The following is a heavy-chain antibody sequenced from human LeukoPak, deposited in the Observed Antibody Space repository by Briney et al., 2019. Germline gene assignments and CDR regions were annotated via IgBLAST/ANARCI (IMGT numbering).Heavy chain of an antibody. D-gene: IGHD3-10*01. J-gene: IGHJ4*02. CDR1: GFTFSNYG. V-gene: IGHV3-30*19. CDR2: ISYDGSNE. Sequence: GGSLRLSCAASGFTFSNYGMHWVRQAPGKGLECVAVISYDGSNEYYADSVKGRFTISRDNSKNTLYLQMNSLRSEDTAVYYCARDLGSFGELPSDYWGQGTLVTVSS. CDR3: ARDLGSFGELPSDY.